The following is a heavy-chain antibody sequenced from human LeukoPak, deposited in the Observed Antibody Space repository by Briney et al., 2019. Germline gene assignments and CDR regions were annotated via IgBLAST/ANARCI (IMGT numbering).Heavy chain of an antibody. J-gene: IGHJ6*02. CDR1: RGSISSYY. CDR3: ARDDGGYAYDESYGMDV. CDR2: IYTSGSI. Sequence: SEGLSLTCTVPRGSISSYYWCWIRQPAGKGLGRSGRIYTSGSIHYTPSPQSPVTMTVHTSKNQFSLKLSSVTAADTAVYYCARDDGGYAYDESYGMDVWGQGTTVTVSS. V-gene: IGHV4-4*07. D-gene: IGHD5-12*01.